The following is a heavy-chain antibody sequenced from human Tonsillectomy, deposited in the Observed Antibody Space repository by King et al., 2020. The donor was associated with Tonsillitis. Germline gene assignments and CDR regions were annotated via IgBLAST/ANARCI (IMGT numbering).Heavy chain of an antibody. CDR3: ARNPYLQSSNWNDWYFDL. J-gene: IGHJ2*01. V-gene: IGHV7-4-1*02. CDR1: GYTLSRFS. Sequence: QLVQSGSELKNPGDSVKLSCKASGYTLSRFSMDWVRQAPGQVLEWMGGINTNTGNPTYAPGFTGRFVFSFDTSVSTAYLQINNLKAEDTAVYYCARNPYLQSSNWNDWYFDLWGRGTLVTVSS. CDR2: INTNTGNP. D-gene: IGHD1-20*01.